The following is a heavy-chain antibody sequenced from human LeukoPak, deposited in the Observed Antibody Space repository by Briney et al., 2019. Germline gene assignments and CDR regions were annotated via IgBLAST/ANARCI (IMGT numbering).Heavy chain of an antibody. D-gene: IGHD6-6*01. CDR2: ISAYNGNT. J-gene: IGHJ6*03. CDR3: ARVREDSSSSGYYYYYYYMDV. Sequence: ASVKVSCKASGYTFASYGISWVRQAPGQGLEWMGWISAYNGNTNYAQKLQGRVTMTTDTSTSTAYMELRSLRSDDTAVYYCARVREDSSSSGYYYYYYYMDVWGKGTTVTVSS. V-gene: IGHV1-18*01. CDR1: GYTFASYG.